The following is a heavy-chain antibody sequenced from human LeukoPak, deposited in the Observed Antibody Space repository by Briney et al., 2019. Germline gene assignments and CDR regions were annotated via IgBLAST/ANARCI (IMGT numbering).Heavy chain of an antibody. V-gene: IGHV4-39*07. J-gene: IGHJ4*02. D-gene: IGHD1-26*01. Sequence: PSETLSLTCTVSGGSISSSSYFWGWIRQPPGKGLEWIGSIYYSGSTYYNPSLKSRVTISVDTSKNQFSLKLSSVTAADTAVYYCARELAATRDFDYWGPGTLVTVSS. CDR3: ARELAATRDFDY. CDR1: GGSISSSSYF. CDR2: IYYSGST.